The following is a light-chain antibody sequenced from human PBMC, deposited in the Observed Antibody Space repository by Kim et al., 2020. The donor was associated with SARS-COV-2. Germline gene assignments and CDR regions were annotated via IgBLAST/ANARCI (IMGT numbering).Light chain of an antibody. CDR2: DVT. CDR3: SSYTRSATCV. CDR1: SSDVSAYNY. J-gene: IGLJ1*01. Sequence: GQSITISCTGTSSDVSAYNYVSWYQQHPGKAPKLMIYDVTNRPSGVSNRFSGSKSGNTASLTISGLQAEDEADYYCSSYTRSATCVFGAGTKVTVL. V-gene: IGLV2-14*03.